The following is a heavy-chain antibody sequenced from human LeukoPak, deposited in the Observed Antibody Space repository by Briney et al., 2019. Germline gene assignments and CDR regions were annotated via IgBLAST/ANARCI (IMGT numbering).Heavy chain of an antibody. Sequence: GASVKVSCTASGYTFTSCGISWVRQAPGQGLEWMWWISAYNGDTKYAQKLQGRVTLTTDTSTSTAYMELRSLRSDDTAVYYCARGGPAPHRITLIVVASSADAFDIWGQGTMVTVSS. D-gene: IGHD3-22*01. J-gene: IGHJ3*02. V-gene: IGHV1-18*01. CDR1: GYTFTSCG. CDR2: ISAYNGDT. CDR3: ARGGPAPHRITLIVVASSADAFDI.